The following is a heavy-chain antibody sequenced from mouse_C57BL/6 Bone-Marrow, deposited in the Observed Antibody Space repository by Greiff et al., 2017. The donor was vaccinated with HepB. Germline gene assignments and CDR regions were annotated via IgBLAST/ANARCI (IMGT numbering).Heavy chain of an antibody. CDR1: GYTFTSYW. CDR2: IDPSDSYT. CDR3: AREGAYYSNWDAMDY. J-gene: IGHJ4*01. D-gene: IGHD2-5*01. Sequence: QVQLQQPGAELVMPGASVKLSCKASGYTFTSYWMHWVKQRPGQGLEWIGEIDPSDSYTNYNQKFKGKSTLTVDKSSSTAYMQLSSLTSEDSAVYYCAREGAYYSNWDAMDYWVKEPQSPSPQ. V-gene: IGHV1-69*01.